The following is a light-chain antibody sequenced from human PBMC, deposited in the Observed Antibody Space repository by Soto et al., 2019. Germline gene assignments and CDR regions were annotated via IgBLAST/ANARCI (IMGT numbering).Light chain of an antibody. V-gene: IGKV4-1*01. CDR2: WAS. CDR1: QSVLYSSINQNY. Sequence: DILMTQSPDSLAVSLGERATINCKSSQSVLYSSINQNYLAWYQQKPGQPPKLLIYWASTRESGVPDRFSGSGSGTDFTLTISSLQAEDVAVYYCQQYYSTPPTFGQGTKVEIK. CDR3: QQYYSTPPT. J-gene: IGKJ1*01.